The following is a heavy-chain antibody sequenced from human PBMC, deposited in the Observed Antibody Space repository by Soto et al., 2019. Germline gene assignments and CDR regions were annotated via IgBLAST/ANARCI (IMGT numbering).Heavy chain of an antibody. CDR3: ARLGGYYQAFDS. CDR1: GGSISNNY. Sequence: SETLPLTCTVSGGSISNNYWSWIRPPPGQGLERVGYIYYTGTSKYNPSLKSRVTISVDSSKNQFSLKLGSVTAADTAAYYCARLGGYYQAFDSWGQGTLVTVSS. V-gene: IGHV4-59*08. CDR2: IYYTGTS. J-gene: IGHJ4*02. D-gene: IGHD3-3*01.